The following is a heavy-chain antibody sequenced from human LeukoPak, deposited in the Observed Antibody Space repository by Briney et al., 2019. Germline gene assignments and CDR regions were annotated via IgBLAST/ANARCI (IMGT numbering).Heavy chain of an antibody. CDR1: GFTFSSYW. CDR2: MNLDGSEK. V-gene: IGHV3-7*01. D-gene: IGHD3/OR15-3a*01. J-gene: IGHJ4*02. Sequence: GGSLRLSCAASGFTFSSYWMTWVRQAPGKGLEWVANMNLDGSEKYYVDSVKGRFIISRDNAKNSLFLQKNSLIAEDTAVYYCARDDGFSCYSYWGQGTLVTVSS. CDR3: ARDDGFSCYSY.